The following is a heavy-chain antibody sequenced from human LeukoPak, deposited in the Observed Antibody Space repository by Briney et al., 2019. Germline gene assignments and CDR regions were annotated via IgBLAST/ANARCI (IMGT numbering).Heavy chain of an antibody. CDR1: GVSISSYY. J-gene: IGHJ6*03. Sequence: SETLSLTCTVSGVSISSYYWSWIRQPPGKGLEWIGYIYYSGSTNYNPSLKSRVTISVDTSKNQFSLKLSSVTAADTAVYYCARASFGDPGYMDVWGKGTTATISS. D-gene: IGHD2/OR15-2a*01. V-gene: IGHV4-59*01. CDR3: ARASFGDPGYMDV. CDR2: IYYSGST.